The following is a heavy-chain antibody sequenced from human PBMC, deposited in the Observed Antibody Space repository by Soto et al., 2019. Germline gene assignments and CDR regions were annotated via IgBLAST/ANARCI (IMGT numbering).Heavy chain of an antibody. D-gene: IGHD5-18*01. CDR3: ARDQAAHVDTAMDFDY. CDR1: GGTFSSYA. Sequence: QVQLVQSGAEVKKPGSSVKVSCKASGGTFSSYAISWVRQAPGQGLEWMGGIIPIFGTANYAQKFQGRVTITADESKSTAYMELSSLRSEDTAVYYCARDQAAHVDTAMDFDYWGQGTLVTVSS. CDR2: IIPIFGTA. J-gene: IGHJ4*02. V-gene: IGHV1-69*01.